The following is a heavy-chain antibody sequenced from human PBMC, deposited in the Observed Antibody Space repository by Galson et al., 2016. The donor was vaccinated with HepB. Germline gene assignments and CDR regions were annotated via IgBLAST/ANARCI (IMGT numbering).Heavy chain of an antibody. CDR3: ARVGQD. V-gene: IGHV3-30-3*01. Sequence: SLRLSCAASGFTFNTYIMQWVRQAPGKGLEWVAVLSPDGTKKHDADSVKGRFTVSRDHSKNMLYLQMESLRPEDTAVYFCARVGQDWGQGTMVVVSS. J-gene: IGHJ4*02. CDR1: GFTFNTYI. CDR2: LSPDGTKK.